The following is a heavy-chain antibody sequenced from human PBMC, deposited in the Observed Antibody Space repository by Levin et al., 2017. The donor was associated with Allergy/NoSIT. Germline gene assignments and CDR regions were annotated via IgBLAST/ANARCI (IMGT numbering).Heavy chain of an antibody. CDR3: ARDDIVATCFDY. CDR2: ISYDGSNK. CDR1: GFTFSSYA. V-gene: IGHV3-30-3*01. J-gene: IGHJ4*02. Sequence: GGSLRLSCAASGFTFSSYAMHWVRQAPGKGLEWVAVISYDGSNKYYADSVKGRFTISRDNSKNTLYLQMNSLRAEDTAVYYCARDDIVATCFDYWGQGTLVTVSS. D-gene: IGHD5-12*01.